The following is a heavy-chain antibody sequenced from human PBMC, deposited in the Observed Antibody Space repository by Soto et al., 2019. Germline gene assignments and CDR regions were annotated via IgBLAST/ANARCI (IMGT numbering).Heavy chain of an antibody. CDR1: GFTFSRYT. V-gene: IGHV3-30-3*01. CDR3: ARDDEGGSDCDLGY. D-gene: IGHD3-10*01. CDR2: ISDDGNNK. Sequence: QVQLVESGGGVVQPGRSLRLSCAASGFTFSRYTMHWVRQAPGKGLGWMAVISDDGNNKYYADAVKGQFTISRDNSKHTLYLQMNSLRAEDTAVYYCARDDEGGSDCDLGYWGQGTLVTVSS. J-gene: IGHJ4*02.